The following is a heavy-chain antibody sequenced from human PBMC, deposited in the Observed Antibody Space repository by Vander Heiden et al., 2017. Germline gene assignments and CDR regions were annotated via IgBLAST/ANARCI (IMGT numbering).Heavy chain of an antibody. Sequence: EVQLVESGGGLVQPGGSLRLACAASGFTFSSYWMHWVRQGPGKGLVWVSRIKSDGSSTSYADSVKGRFTISRDNAKNTLYLQMNSLRAEDTAVYYCARDHYYYGSGSWIDYWGQGTLVTVSS. CDR2: IKSDGSST. J-gene: IGHJ4*02. CDR3: ARDHYYYGSGSWIDY. V-gene: IGHV3-74*01. D-gene: IGHD3-10*01. CDR1: GFTFSSYW.